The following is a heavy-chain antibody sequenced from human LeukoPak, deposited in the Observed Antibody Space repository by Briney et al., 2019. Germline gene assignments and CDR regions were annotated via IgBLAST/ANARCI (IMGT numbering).Heavy chain of an antibody. Sequence: GGSLRLSCAASGFTFSSYWMSWVRQAPGKGLEWVANIKQDGSEKYYVDSVKGRFTISRDNAKNTLYLQMNSLRAEDTAVYYCAREDTAILFDPWGQGTLVTVSS. CDR3: AREDTAILFDP. V-gene: IGHV3-7*03. D-gene: IGHD5-18*01. CDR1: GFTFSSYW. J-gene: IGHJ5*02. CDR2: IKQDGSEK.